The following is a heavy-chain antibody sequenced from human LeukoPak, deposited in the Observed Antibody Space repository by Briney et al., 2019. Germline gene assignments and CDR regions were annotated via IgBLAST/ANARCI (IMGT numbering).Heavy chain of an antibody. Sequence: GGSLRLSCAASGFTFSSYSMNWVRQAPGKGLEWVSYISSSSSTIYYADSVKGRFTISRDNAKNSLYLQMNSLRAEDTAVYYCAGWVWGCSGGSCPIESDYWGQGTLVTVSS. CDR3: AGWVWGCSGGSCPIESDY. V-gene: IGHV3-48*04. D-gene: IGHD2-15*01. CDR2: ISSSSSTI. CDR1: GFTFSSYS. J-gene: IGHJ4*02.